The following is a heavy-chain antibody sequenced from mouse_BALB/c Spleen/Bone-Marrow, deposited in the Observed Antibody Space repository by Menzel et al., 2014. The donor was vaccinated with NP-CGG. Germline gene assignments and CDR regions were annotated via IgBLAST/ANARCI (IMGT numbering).Heavy chain of an antibody. CDR1: GFTFTDYY. CDR3: ARDINYDIYWYFDV. CDR2: IRNKAKGYTT. Sequence: EVKLMESGGGLVQPGGSLRLSCATSGFTFTDYYMSWVRQPPGKALEWLGFIRNKAKGYTTELSASVEGRFTISRDNSQSILHLQMITLRAEDSATYYCARDINYDIYWYFDVWGAGTTVTVSS. J-gene: IGHJ1*01. D-gene: IGHD2-4*01. V-gene: IGHV7-3*02.